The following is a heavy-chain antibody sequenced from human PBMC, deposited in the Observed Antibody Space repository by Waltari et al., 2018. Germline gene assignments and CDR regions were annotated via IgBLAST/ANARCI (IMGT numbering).Heavy chain of an antibody. V-gene: IGHV4-38-2*01. Sequence: QVQLQESGPGLVKPSETLSLTCAVSGYSISSGYYWGWIRQPPGKGLEWIGSIYHSGSTYYNPSLKSRVTISVDTSKNQFSLKLSSVTAADTAVYYCATIAVAGTSDYWGQGTLVTVSS. CDR3: ATIAVAGTSDY. CDR1: GYSISSGYY. D-gene: IGHD6-19*01. J-gene: IGHJ4*02. CDR2: IYHSGST.